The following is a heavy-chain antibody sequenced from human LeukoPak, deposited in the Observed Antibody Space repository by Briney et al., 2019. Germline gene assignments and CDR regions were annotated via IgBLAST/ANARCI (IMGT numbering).Heavy chain of an antibody. J-gene: IGHJ4*02. CDR3: AREWDYDTSGYYYYY. V-gene: IGHV1-69*13. CDR2: IIPIFGTA. Sequence: SVKVSCKASGGTFSNYAISWVRQAPGQGLEWMGGIIPIFGTANNAQKFQGRVTITADESTRTAYMELSSLRSEDMAVYYCAREWDYDTSGYYYYYWGQGTLVTVSS. CDR1: GGTFSNYA. D-gene: IGHD3-22*01.